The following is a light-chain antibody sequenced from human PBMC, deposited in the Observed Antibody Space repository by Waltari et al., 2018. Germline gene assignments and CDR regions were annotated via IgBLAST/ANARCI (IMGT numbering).Light chain of an antibody. CDR3: QQYNSYSQT. CDR1: QSISNW. J-gene: IGKJ1*01. CDR2: KAS. V-gene: IGKV1-5*03. Sequence: DIQMTQSPSTLSASVGDRVPITFRASQSISNWLAWYQQKPGKSPKLLIYKASSLESGVPSRFSGSGSWTEFTLTISSLQPDDFATYYCQQYNSYSQTFGQGTKVEIK.